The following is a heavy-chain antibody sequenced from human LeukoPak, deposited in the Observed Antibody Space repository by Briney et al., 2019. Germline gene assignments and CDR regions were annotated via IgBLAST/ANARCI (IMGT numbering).Heavy chain of an antibody. CDR1: GFKYN. D-gene: IGHD2-21*01. J-gene: IGHJ4*02. V-gene: IGHV3-30*04. Sequence: PGGSLRPSCAASGFKYNMHWVRQAPGKGLEWVAFISFDGSTAYYADSVQGRFTFSRDTSNNTLHLQMNSLRTEDTAVYYCASQTSIAAYFDSWGQGTLVTVSS. CDR2: ISFDGSTA. CDR3: ASQTSIAAYFDS.